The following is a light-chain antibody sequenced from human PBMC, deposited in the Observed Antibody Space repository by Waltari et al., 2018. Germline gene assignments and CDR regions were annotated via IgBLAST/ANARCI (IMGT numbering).Light chain of an antibody. Sequence: SSELTQEHAVSLALGQTVGITCQGDSRRTNYDIWFHQKPGQAPAVVIHGKNNRPSGIPDRFSASSSGSPASLTIIGAQAEDEDDYDCHSRDSSGDVVIGGGTKLTVV. J-gene: IGLJ2*01. V-gene: IGLV3-19*01. CDR3: HSRDSSGDVV. CDR1: SRRTNY. CDR2: GKN.